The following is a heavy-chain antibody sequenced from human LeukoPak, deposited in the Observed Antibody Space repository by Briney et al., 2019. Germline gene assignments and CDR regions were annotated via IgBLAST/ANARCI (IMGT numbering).Heavy chain of an antibody. CDR2: IIPIFGTA. CDR3: AKDSGVLEWLSYFDY. D-gene: IGHD3-3*01. J-gene: IGHJ4*02. CDR1: GGTFSSYA. Sequence: ASVKVSCKASGGTFSSYAISWVRQAPGQGLEWMGRIIPIFGTANYAQKFQGRVTITTDESTSTAYMELSSLRSEDTAVYYCAKDSGVLEWLSYFDYWGQGTLVTVSS. V-gene: IGHV1-69*05.